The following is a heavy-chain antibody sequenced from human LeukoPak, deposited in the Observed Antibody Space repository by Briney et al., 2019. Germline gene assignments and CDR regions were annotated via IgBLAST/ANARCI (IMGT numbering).Heavy chain of an antibody. CDR1: GFTFSSYW. D-gene: IGHD3-3*01. Sequence: PGGSLRLSCAASGFTFSSYWMSWVRQAPGKGLEWVANIKQDGSEKYYVDSVKGRFTISRDNAKNSLYLQMNSLRAEDTAVYYCARAGKLRFLERRNNYFDYWGQGTLVTVSS. CDR3: ARAGKLRFLERRNNYFDY. J-gene: IGHJ4*02. V-gene: IGHV3-7*03. CDR2: IKQDGSEK.